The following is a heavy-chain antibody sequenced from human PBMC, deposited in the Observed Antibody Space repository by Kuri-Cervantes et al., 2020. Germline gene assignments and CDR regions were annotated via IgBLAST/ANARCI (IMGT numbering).Heavy chain of an antibody. J-gene: IGHJ5*02. CDR1: GGTFSSYA. V-gene: IGHV1-2*04. D-gene: IGHD3-10*01. Sequence: ASVKVSCKASGGTFSSYAISWVRQAPGQGLEWMGWINPNSGGTNYAQKFQGWVTMTRDTSISTAYMELSRLRSDDAAVYYCAREAKGSNWFDPWGQGTLVTVSS. CDR3: AREAKGSNWFDP. CDR2: INPNSGGT.